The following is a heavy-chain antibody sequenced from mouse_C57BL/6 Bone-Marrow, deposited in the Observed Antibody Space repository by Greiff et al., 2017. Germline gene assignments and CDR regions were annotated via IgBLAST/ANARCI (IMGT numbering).Heavy chain of an antibody. Sequence: EVQGVESGGDLVKPGGSLKLSCAASGFTFSSYGMSWVRQTPDKRLEWVATISSGGSYTYYPDSVKGRFTISRDNAKNTLYLQMSSLKSEDTAMYDCARPYYGSSYDYAMDYWGQGTSVTVSS. CDR2: ISSGGSYT. V-gene: IGHV5-6*01. J-gene: IGHJ4*01. CDR3: ARPYYGSSYDYAMDY. CDR1: GFTFSSYG. D-gene: IGHD1-1*01.